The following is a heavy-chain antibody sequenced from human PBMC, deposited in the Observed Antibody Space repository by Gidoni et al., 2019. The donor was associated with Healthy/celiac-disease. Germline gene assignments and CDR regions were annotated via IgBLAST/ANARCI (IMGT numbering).Heavy chain of an antibody. D-gene: IGHD6-13*01. CDR1: GFTVSSNY. V-gene: IGHV3-53*02. CDR2: IYSGGST. Sequence: EVQLVETGGGLIQPGGSLRLSCAASGFTVSSNYMSWVRQAPGKGLEWVSVIYSGGSTYYADSVKGRFTISRDNSKNTLYLQMNSLRAEDTAVYYCAGVAAAGVYYYYYMDVWGKGTTVTVSS. CDR3: AGVAAAGVYYYYYMDV. J-gene: IGHJ6*03.